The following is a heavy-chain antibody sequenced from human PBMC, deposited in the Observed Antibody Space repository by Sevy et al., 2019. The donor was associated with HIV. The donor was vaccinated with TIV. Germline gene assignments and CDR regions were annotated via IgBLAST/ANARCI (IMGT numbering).Heavy chain of an antibody. Sequence: SETLSLTCAVHDGSFSGYYWNWIRQLPGKGLEWIGEINESGITYYNPSFKSRVTISVDTSKKHFSLKLNYVTAVDSAVYFCARSPPVVVVPGAPSWFDPWGQGTLVTVSS. D-gene: IGHD2-2*01. V-gene: IGHV4-34*01. CDR1: DGSFSGYY. CDR3: ARSPPVVVVPGAPSWFDP. CDR2: INESGIT. J-gene: IGHJ5*02.